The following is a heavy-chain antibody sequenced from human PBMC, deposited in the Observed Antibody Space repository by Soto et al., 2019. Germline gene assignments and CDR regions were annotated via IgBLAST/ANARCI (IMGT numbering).Heavy chain of an antibody. Sequence: QVQLVESGGGVVQPGRSLRLSCVASGFTFSNYGMHWVRQAPGKGLAWVAVIWYDGSNKYYADSVKGRFTISRDNSKNTLYVQMNSLSAEDTAVYYCARGWYCGGDCYEWYFDLWGRGTLVTVSS. J-gene: IGHJ2*01. CDR1: GFTFSNYG. D-gene: IGHD2-21*02. CDR2: IWYDGSNK. V-gene: IGHV3-33*01. CDR3: ARGWYCGGDCYEWYFDL.